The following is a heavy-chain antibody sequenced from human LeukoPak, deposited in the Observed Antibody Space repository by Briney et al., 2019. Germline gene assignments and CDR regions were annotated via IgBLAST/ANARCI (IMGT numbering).Heavy chain of an antibody. D-gene: IGHD1-26*01. J-gene: IGHJ6*02. CDR3: ATRGRSGYYYGMDV. CDR1: GFIVSNNY. Sequence: GGSLRLTCAASGFIVSNNYMSWARQAPGKGLEWVSIISSRGATYYTDSVKGRFTISRDNSQNTLYLQMNSLRAEDTAVYYCATRGRSGYYYGMDVWGPGTTVTVSS. V-gene: IGHV3-66*01. CDR2: ISSRGAT.